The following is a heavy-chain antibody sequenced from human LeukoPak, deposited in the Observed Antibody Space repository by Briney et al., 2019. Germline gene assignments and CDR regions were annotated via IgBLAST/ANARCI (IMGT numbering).Heavy chain of an antibody. Sequence: GGSLRLSCAASGLIFSSYAMSWVRQAPGKRPEWVANIKEDGSEKDYVDSVKGRFTISRDNAKTSLSLQMNGLRAEDTAVYYCARNFLLPDCDRDCSLDFFDNWGQGTLVTVSS. V-gene: IGHV3-7*01. CDR1: GLIFSSYA. CDR2: IKEDGSEK. D-gene: IGHD2-21*02. CDR3: ARNFLLPDCDRDCSLDFFDN. J-gene: IGHJ4*02.